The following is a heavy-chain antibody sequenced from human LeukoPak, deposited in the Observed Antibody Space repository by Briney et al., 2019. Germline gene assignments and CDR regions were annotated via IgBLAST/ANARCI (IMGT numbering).Heavy chain of an antibody. J-gene: IGHJ3*02. CDR1: GFTFSSYS. Sequence: GGSLRLSCAAFGFTFSSYSMNWVRQAPGKGLEWVSSISSSSSYIYYADSVKGRFTISRDNAKNSLYLQMNSLRAEDTAVYYCARAWELAFDIWGQGTMVTVSS. CDR3: ARAWELAFDI. CDR2: ISSSSSYI. D-gene: IGHD1-26*01. V-gene: IGHV3-21*01.